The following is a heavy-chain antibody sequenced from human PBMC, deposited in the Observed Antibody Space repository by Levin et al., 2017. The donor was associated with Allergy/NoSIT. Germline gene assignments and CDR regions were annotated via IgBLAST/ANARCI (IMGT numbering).Heavy chain of an antibody. V-gene: IGHV4-59*08. CDR2: IYYSGST. Sequence: SETLSLTCTVSGGSISSYYWSWIRQPPGKGLEWIGYIYYSGSTNYNASLKSRVTISVDTSKNQFSLKLSSVTAADTAVYYWARRRDTFDIWGQGTMVTVSS. CDR3: ARRRDTFDI. CDR1: GGSISSYY. J-gene: IGHJ3*02.